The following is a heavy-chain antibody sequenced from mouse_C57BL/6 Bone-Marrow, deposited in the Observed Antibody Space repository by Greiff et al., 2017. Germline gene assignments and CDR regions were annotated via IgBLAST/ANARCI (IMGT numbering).Heavy chain of an antibody. CDR3: AYYDGSSEY. D-gene: IGHD1-1*01. Sequence: QVQLQQPGAELVRPGTSVKLSCKASGYTFTSYWMHWVKQRPGQGLEWIGVIDPSDSYTNYNQKFKGKATLTVDTSSSTAYMQLSSLTSEDSAVYYCAYYDGSSEYWGQGTTLTVSS. CDR1: GYTFTSYW. V-gene: IGHV1-59*01. J-gene: IGHJ2*01. CDR2: IDPSDSYT.